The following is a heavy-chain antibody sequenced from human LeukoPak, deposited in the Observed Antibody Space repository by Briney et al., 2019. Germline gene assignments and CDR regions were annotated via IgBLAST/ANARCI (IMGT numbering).Heavy chain of an antibody. Sequence: ASVKVSCKASGYTFTSNDINWVRQATGQGLEWMGWVNPNSGNTGYAQKFQGRVAMTRNTSISTAYMELSSLRSEDTAVYYCARGDFWSGYTYYYYGMDVWGQGTTVTVSS. CDR2: VNPNSGNT. D-gene: IGHD3-3*01. CDR3: ARGDFWSGYTYYYYGMDV. V-gene: IGHV1-8*01. J-gene: IGHJ6*02. CDR1: GYTFTSND.